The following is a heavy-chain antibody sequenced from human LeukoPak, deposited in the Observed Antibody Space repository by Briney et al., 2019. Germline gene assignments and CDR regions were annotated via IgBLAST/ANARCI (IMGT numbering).Heavy chain of an antibody. V-gene: IGHV4-61*02. J-gene: IGHJ3*02. CDR1: GGSISSGSYY. D-gene: IGHD3-3*01. CDR2: IYTSGST. CDR3: ARATYYDFWSGYYTDFGAFDI. Sequence: SQTLSLTCTVSGGSISSGSYYWSWIRQPAGKGLEWIGGIYTSGSTNYNPSLKSRVTISVDTSKNQFSLKLSSVTAADTAVYYCARATYYDFWSGYYTDFGAFDIWGQGTMVTVSS.